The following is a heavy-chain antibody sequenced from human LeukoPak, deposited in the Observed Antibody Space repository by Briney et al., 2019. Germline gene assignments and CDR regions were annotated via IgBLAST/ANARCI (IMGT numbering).Heavy chain of an antibody. D-gene: IGHD1-26*01. Sequence: GGSLRLSCAASGFTLSSYAMTWVRQAPGKGLEWVSGINLSGSSTYYADSVKGRFTISRDNSKNTLYLQMNSLRAEDTAVYYCAKDVWRYSGSYYDFDYWGQGTLVTVSS. CDR1: GFTLSSYA. J-gene: IGHJ4*02. CDR3: AKDVWRYSGSYYDFDY. V-gene: IGHV3-23*01. CDR2: INLSGSST.